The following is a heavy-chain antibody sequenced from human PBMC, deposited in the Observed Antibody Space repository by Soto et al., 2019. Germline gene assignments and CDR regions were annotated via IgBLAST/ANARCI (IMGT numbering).Heavy chain of an antibody. CDR2: IYSGGNT. Sequence: GSLRLSCAVSGFTVSSNYMNWVRQAPGKGLEWVSFIYSGGNTYYADSVKGRFTISRDNSKNMLYLQMNSLRVEDTAVYYCAREVRVRGFAFDIWGQGTMVTVSS. J-gene: IGHJ3*02. V-gene: IGHV3-66*01. D-gene: IGHD3-3*01. CDR1: GFTVSSNY. CDR3: AREVRVRGFAFDI.